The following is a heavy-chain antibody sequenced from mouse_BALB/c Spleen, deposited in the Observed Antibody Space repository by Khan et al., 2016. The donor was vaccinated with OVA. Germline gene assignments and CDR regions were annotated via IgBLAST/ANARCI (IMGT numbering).Heavy chain of an antibody. J-gene: IGHJ4*01. V-gene: IGHV9-3-1*01. CDR1: GYTFTNYG. CDR2: INTYTGEP. Sequence: QVQLKESGPELKKPGETVKISCKASGYTFTNYGMNWVKQAPGRGLKWMGWINTYTGEPTYADDFKGRFVFSLETSASTAYLQINNLKNEDTATYFCARAPYFSYVMGYWGQGTSVTVSA. CDR3: ARAPYFSYVMGY. D-gene: IGHD2-10*01.